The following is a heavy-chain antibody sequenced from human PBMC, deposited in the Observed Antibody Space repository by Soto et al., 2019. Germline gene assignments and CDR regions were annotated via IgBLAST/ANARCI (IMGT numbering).Heavy chain of an antibody. CDR2: TGISGRTT. CDR1: GFTITSSA. J-gene: IGHJ4*02. Sequence: EVQLLDSGGGLVQPGESLRLSCAASGFTITSSAMSWVRQAPGKGLEWVSTTGISGRTTYYADSVKGRFTVSRDDFKNTLDLQMSSLRAEDTAVYYCATVHNTSRSFDYWGQGTPVTVSS. V-gene: IGHV3-23*01. D-gene: IGHD1-20*01. CDR3: ATVHNTSRSFDY.